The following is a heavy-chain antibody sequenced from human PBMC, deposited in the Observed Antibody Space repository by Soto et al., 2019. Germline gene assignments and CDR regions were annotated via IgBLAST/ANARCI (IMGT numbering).Heavy chain of an antibody. CDR2: IIPILGIA. CDR3: AREQPILESASTIVVVPAAHQVFDY. D-gene: IGHD2-2*01. CDR1: GGTFSSST. Sequence: VKVSCKASGGTFSSSTISLVRQAPGQGLEWMGRIIPILGIANYAQKFQGRVTITADKSTSTAYMELSSLRSEDTAVYYCAREQPILESASTIVVVPAAHQVFDYWGQGTLVTVSS. V-gene: IGHV1-69*04. J-gene: IGHJ4*02.